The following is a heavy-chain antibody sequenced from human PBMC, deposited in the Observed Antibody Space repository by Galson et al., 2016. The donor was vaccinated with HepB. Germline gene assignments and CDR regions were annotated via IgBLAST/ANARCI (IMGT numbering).Heavy chain of an antibody. Sequence: SLRLSCAASGFTFSIYSMNWVRQAPGKGLEWISHISSSSSTIYCADSVKGRFTISRDNAKNSLYLQMNSLSDEDTAVYYCARASGTYNYFDYWGQGTLATVSS. J-gene: IGHJ4*02. CDR3: ARASGTYNYFDY. V-gene: IGHV3-48*02. D-gene: IGHD1-26*01. CDR1: GFTFSIYS. CDR2: ISSSSSTI.